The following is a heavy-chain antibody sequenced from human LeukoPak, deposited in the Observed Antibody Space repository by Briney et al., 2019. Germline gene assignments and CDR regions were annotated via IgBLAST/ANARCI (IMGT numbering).Heavy chain of an antibody. V-gene: IGHV4-39*01. CDR2: IYYSGNT. Sequence: SETLSLTCTVSGGSISSSSHYWGWIRQPPGKGLEWIGSIYYSGNTYYNPSLKSRVTISVDTSKNQFSLKLSSVTAADTAVYYCARGPSGYHNTGGQGTLVTVSS. D-gene: IGHD5-12*01. CDR3: ARGPSGYHNT. J-gene: IGHJ4*02. CDR1: GGSISSSSHY.